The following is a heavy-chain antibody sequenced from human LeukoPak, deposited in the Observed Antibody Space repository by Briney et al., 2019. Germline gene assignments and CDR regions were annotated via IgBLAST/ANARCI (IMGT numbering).Heavy chain of an antibody. Sequence: PGGSLRLSCAASGFTFSGSAMHWVRQASGKGLEWVGRIRSKANSYATAYAASVKGRFTISRDDSKNTAYLQMNSLKTEDTAVYYCTRHLSGYVNFDYWGQGALVTVSS. D-gene: IGHD5-12*01. CDR3: TRHLSGYVNFDY. V-gene: IGHV3-73*01. CDR2: IRSKANSYAT. CDR1: GFTFSGSA. J-gene: IGHJ4*02.